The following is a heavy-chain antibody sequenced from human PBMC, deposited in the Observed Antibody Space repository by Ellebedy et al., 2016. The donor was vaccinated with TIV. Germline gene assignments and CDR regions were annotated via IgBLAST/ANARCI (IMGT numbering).Heavy chain of an antibody. V-gene: IGHV1-46*01. Sequence: ASVKVSXKASGYTFTSYYMHWVRQAPGQGLEWMGIINPSGGSTSYAQKFQGRVTMTRDTSTSTVYMELSSLRSEDTAVYYCATEQLERTFDYWGQGTLVTVSS. CDR1: GYTFTSYY. CDR2: INPSGGST. J-gene: IGHJ4*02. D-gene: IGHD1-1*01. CDR3: ATEQLERTFDY.